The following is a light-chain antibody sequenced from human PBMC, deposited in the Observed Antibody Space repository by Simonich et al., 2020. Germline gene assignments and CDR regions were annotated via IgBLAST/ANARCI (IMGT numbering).Light chain of an antibody. CDR1: SSDVGGYNY. Sequence: QSALTQPASVSGSPGQSITISCTGTSSDVGGYNYVSWYQQHPGKAPKLMIYDVSNRPSGVSSRFSGSKSGNTASLTISGLQAEDEADYYCSSYTSSSNWVFGGGTKLTVL. CDR2: DVS. V-gene: IGLV2-14*03. J-gene: IGLJ3*02. CDR3: SSYTSSSNWV.